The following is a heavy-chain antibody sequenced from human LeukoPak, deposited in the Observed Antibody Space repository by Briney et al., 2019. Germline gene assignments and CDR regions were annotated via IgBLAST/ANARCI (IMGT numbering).Heavy chain of an antibody. CDR1: GGSISSGDYY. CDR3: ARVDFWGDYFFDF. V-gene: IGHV4-30-4*08. Sequence: SETLSLTCTVSGGSISSGDYYWSWIRQPPGKGLEWIGYIYYSGSTYYNPSLTSRVTISVDTSKNQFSLKLSAVTAADTAVYYCARVDFWGDYFFDFWGQGTLVTVSS. CDR2: IYYSGST. D-gene: IGHD3-3*01. J-gene: IGHJ4*02.